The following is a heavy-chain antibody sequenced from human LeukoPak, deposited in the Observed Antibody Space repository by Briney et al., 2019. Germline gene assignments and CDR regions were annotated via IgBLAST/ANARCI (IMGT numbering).Heavy chain of an antibody. V-gene: IGHV6-1*01. J-gene: IGHJ5*02. Sequence: SQTLSLTCVISGDSVSGSNGAWNWIRQSPSRGLEWLGRTYYRSKWYYAYAVSVKSRITINPDTSKNQFSLQLNSVTPEDTAVYYCARSRGWFDPWGQGTLVTVSS. CDR2: TYYRSKWYY. CDR1: GDSVSGSNGA. CDR3: ARSRGWFDP.